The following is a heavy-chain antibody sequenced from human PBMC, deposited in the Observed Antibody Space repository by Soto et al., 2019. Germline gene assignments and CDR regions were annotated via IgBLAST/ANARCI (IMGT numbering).Heavy chain of an antibody. CDR2: FDPEDGET. J-gene: IGHJ4*02. CDR1: GYTLTELS. D-gene: IGHD3-22*01. CDR3: ATSPYDSSGYYWGGEGY. Sequence: ASVKVSCKVSGYTLTELSMHWVRQAPGKGLEWMGGFDPEDGETIYAQKFQGRVTMTEDTSTDTAYMELSSLRSEDTAVYYCATSPYDSSGYYWGGEGYWGQGTLVTVSS. V-gene: IGHV1-24*01.